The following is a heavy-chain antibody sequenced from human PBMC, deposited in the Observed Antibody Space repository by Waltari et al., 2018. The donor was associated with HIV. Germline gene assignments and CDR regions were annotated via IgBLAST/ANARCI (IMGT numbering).Heavy chain of an antibody. Sequence: EVQLLESGGGLEQPGGSLRLACAASGLSFSRSAMSWVRQAPGKGLEWLSAISDIGHYIFYSDSVKGRFTISRDNSRNTLYLQMDSLRVEDTAVYYCAKGGLATGYSFGSWGQGTLVTVSS. CDR1: GLSFSRSA. V-gene: IGHV3-23*01. J-gene: IGHJ4*02. CDR3: AKGGLATGYSFGS. D-gene: IGHD3-9*01. CDR2: ISDIGHYI.